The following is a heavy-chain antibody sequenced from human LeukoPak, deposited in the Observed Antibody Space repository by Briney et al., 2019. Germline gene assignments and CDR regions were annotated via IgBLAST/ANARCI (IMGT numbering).Heavy chain of an antibody. D-gene: IGHD1-14*01. CDR1: GGSISSGDYY. V-gene: IGHV4-30-4*01. J-gene: IGHJ4*02. CDR3: ARHSPTKTFDY. Sequence: SETLSLTCTVSGGSISSGDYYWSWIPQPPGKGLEWIGYIYYSGSTSSNPSLKSRVTISVDTSKNQFSLRLSSVTAADTAVYYCARHSPTKTFDYWGQGTLVTVSP. CDR2: IYYSGST.